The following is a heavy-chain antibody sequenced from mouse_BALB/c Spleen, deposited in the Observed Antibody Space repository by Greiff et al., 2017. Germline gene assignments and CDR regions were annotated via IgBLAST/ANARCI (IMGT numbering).Heavy chain of an antibody. CDR3: AISYDYDYAMDY. CDR2: ISNGGGST. J-gene: IGHJ4*01. V-gene: IGHV5-12-2*01. D-gene: IGHD2-4*01. CDR1: GFTFSSYT. Sequence: DVKLVESGGGLVQPGGSLKLSCAASGFTFSSYTMSWVRQTPEKRLEWVAYISNGGGSTYYPDTVKGRFTISRDNAKNTLYLQMSSLKSEDTAMYYCAISYDYDYAMDYWGQGTSVTVSS.